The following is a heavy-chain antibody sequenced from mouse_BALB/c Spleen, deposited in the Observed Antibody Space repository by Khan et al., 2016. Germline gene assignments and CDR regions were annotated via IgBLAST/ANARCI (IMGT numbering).Heavy chain of an antibody. Sequence: QVQLKQSGPGLVAPSQSLSITCTVSGFSITGFAVNWVRQPPGKGLEWLGVIWGDGSIDYDSAFKSRLSISKDNSKSHVFLKMNSLQTADTARYYCASYYDDDGGFAYWGQGTLVTVSA. CDR3: ASYYDDDGGFAY. V-gene: IGHV2-6-7*01. D-gene: IGHD2-4*01. CDR1: GFSITGFA. J-gene: IGHJ3*01. CDR2: IWGDGSI.